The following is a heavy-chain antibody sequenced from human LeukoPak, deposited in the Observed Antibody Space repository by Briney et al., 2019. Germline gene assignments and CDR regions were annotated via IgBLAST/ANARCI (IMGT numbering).Heavy chain of an antibody. Sequence: SETQSLPRTVPSGTMSNCDWSWIRQPPGKGLEWIGYISYSGSTNYNASLKRRVTISVDTSKNQFSLKLSSVTAADTAVYYCARQVVVTAPLGYWGRGTLVTVSS. J-gene: IGHJ4*02. D-gene: IGHD2-21*02. V-gene: IGHV4-59*08. CDR3: ARQVVVTAPLGY. CDR1: SGTMSNCD. CDR2: ISYSGST.